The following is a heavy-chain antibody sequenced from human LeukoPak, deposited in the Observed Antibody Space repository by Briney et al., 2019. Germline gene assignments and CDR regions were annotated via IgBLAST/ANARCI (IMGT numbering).Heavy chain of an antibody. V-gene: IGHV3-53*01. CDR2: IYSGGST. D-gene: IGHD2-21*02. CDR1: GFTFSSNY. CDR3: ARGFCGDCCSKEWLYFDY. J-gene: IGHJ4*02. Sequence: GGSLRLSCAASGFTFSSNYMSWVRQAPGKGLEWVSVIYSGGSTYYSDSVKGRFTLSRDNSKNKLYLQMNSLRVEDTAVYYCARGFCGDCCSKEWLYFDYWGQGTLVTVSS.